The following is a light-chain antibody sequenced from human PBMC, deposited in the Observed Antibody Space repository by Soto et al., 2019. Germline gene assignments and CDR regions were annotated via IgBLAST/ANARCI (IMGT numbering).Light chain of an antibody. CDR2: EVS. CDR3: FSYTRRDTYV. V-gene: IGLV2-18*02. CDR1: NNDVGGYKG. Sequence: QSALTQAPSVAGSPGQSVTISCTGTNNDVGGYKGVSWYQQSPDTAPKLIIYEVSNRPSGVPGRFSGSKSGNTASLTISGLQAEDEADYYCFSYTRRDTYVFGPGTKLTVL. J-gene: IGLJ1*01.